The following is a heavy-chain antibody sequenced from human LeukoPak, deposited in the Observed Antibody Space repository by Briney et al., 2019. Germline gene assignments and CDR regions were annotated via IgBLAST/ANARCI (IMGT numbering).Heavy chain of an antibody. V-gene: IGHV1-18*01. CDR1: GYTFTSYG. CDR2: ISAYNGNT. CDR3: AREAPSSLYSGSLTGGFDY. D-gene: IGHD1-26*01. Sequence: ASVKVSCKASGYTFTSYGISWVRQAPGQGLEWMGWISAYNGNTNYAQKLQGRVTMTTDTSTSTAYMELRSLRSDDTAVYYCAREAPSSLYSGSLTGGFDYWGQGTLVTVSS. J-gene: IGHJ4*02.